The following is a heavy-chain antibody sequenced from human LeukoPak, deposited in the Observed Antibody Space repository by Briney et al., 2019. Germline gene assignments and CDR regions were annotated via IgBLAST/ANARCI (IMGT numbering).Heavy chain of an antibody. D-gene: IGHD2-2*02. CDR3: ARASLGGYCSSTSCYTIDY. CDR1: GGSISSYY. J-gene: IGHJ4*02. CDR2: IYYSGST. V-gene: IGHV4-59*01. Sequence: SETLSLTCTVPGGSISSYYWSWNRQPPGKGLEWIGYIYYSGSTNYNPSLKSRVTISVDTSKNQFSLKLSSVTAADTAVYYCARASLGGYCSSTSCYTIDYWGQGTLVTVSS.